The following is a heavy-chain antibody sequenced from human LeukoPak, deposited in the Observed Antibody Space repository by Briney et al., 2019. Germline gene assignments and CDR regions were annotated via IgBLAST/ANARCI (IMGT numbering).Heavy chain of an antibody. CDR1: GFTFSSYA. CDR2: ISGSGGST. Sequence: GGSLRLSCAASGFTFSSYAMSWVRQAPGNGLDWVSTISGSGGSTYYADSVKGRFTISRDNSKNTLYLQMNSLRAEDTSVYSCAKAYYDSTGYCGYWGQGTLVTVSS. CDR3: AKAYYDSTGYCGY. J-gene: IGHJ4*02. V-gene: IGHV3-23*01. D-gene: IGHD3-22*01.